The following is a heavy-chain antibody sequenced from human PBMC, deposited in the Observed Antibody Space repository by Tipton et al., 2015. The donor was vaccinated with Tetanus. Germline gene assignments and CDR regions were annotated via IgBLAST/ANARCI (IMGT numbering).Heavy chain of an antibody. CDR2: ISASGGDT. V-gene: IGHV3-23*01. CDR3: ANWYSGTYYVHH. CDR1: GGSFSLYS. D-gene: IGHD1-26*01. Sequence: LSLTCAVYGGSFSLYSWTWIRQPPGKGLEYVSAISASGGDTYYADSVKGRFTISRDNSKNTQYLQMNSLRAEDTGLYYCANWYSGTYYVHHWGQGTLVTVSS. J-gene: IGHJ1*01.